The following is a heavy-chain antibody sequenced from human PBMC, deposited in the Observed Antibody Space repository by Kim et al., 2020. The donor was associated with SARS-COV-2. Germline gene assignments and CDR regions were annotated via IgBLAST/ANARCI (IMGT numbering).Heavy chain of an antibody. CDR3: ARVVYSSGWYFLDY. Sequence: GWSLRLSCAASGFSFSTYAIHWVRQTPGKGLEYVSAISTDGAMTKYADSVKGRFTVSRDNSKNTLYLQMGSLRPEDTAVYYCARVVYSSGWYFLDYWGQGTQLTVSS. J-gene: IGHJ4*02. V-gene: IGHV3-64*02. CDR1: GFSFSTYA. D-gene: IGHD6-19*01. CDR2: ISTDGAMT.